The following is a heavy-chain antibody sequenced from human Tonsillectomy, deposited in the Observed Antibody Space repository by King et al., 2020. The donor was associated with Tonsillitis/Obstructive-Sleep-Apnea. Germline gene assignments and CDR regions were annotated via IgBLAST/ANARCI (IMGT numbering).Heavy chain of an antibody. Sequence: VQLQQWGAGLLKPSETLSLTCAVYGGSFSGYYWSWIRQPPGKGLEWIGEINHSGNNNYNPSLKSRVTISVDTSKNQFSLKLSSVTAADTAVYYCARGRSIYCSSTSCYRGHFDYWGQGTLVTVSS. CDR2: INHSGNN. D-gene: IGHD2-2*01. V-gene: IGHV4-34*01. CDR1: GGSFSGYY. J-gene: IGHJ4*02. CDR3: ARGRSIYCSSTSCYRGHFDY.